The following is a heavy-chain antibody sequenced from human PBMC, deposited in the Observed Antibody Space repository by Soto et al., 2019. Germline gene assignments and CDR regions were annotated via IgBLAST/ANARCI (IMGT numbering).Heavy chain of an antibody. CDR3: AKDSTQYYDYIWGSYPFDY. CDR2: ISGSGGST. CDR1: GFTFSTYA. Sequence: EVQLLESGGGLVQPGGSLRLSCAASGFTFSTYAMSWVRQAPGKGLEWVSAISGSGGSTYYADSVKGRFTISRDNSKNPLYLQMNGLKAEDTAVYYCAKDSTQYYDYIWGSYPFDYWGQGTLVTVSS. J-gene: IGHJ4*02. V-gene: IGHV3-23*01. D-gene: IGHD3-16*02.